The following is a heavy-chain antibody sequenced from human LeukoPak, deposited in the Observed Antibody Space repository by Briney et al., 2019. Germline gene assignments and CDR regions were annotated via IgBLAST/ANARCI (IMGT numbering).Heavy chain of an antibody. CDR2: INAGNGNT. CDR1: GYTFTSYA. Sequence: GASVKVSCKASGYTFTSYAMHWVRQAPGQKLEWMGWINAGNGNTKYSQKFQGRVTITRDTSASTAYMELSSLRSEDTAVYYCARIRSYGVWVLDYWGQGTLVTVSS. D-gene: IGHD3-16*01. CDR3: ARIRSYGVWVLDY. J-gene: IGHJ4*02. V-gene: IGHV1-3*01.